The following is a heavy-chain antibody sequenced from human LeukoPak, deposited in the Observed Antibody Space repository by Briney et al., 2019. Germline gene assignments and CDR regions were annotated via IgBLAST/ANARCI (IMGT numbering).Heavy chain of an antibody. CDR1: GFSFSGSA. Sequence: GGSLRLSCAASGFSFSGSAIHWVRQASGRGLEWVGHIRSNTNNYATTYAESVKGRFTISRDESKNTAYLQMNSLKTEDTAVYYCTRQATTTFNPWGQGTLVTVSS. D-gene: IGHD1-1*01. CDR3: TRQATTTFNP. J-gene: IGHJ5*02. V-gene: IGHV3-73*01. CDR2: IRSNTNNYAT.